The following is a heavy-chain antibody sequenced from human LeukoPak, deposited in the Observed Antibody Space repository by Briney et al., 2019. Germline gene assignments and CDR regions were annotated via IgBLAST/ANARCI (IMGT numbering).Heavy chain of an antibody. CDR3: ARGLERSWIFDY. Sequence: SVKVSCKASGGTFSSYAISWVRQAPGQGLEWMGGIVPIFGTANYAQKFQGRVTITADESTSTAYMELSSLRSEDTAVYYCARGLERSWIFDYWGQGTLVTVSS. D-gene: IGHD1-1*01. J-gene: IGHJ4*02. CDR1: GGTFSSYA. V-gene: IGHV1-69*13. CDR2: IVPIFGTA.